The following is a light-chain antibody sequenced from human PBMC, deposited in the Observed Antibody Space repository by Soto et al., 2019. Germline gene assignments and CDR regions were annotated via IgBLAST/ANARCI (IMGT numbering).Light chain of an antibody. V-gene: IGKV1-39*01. Sequence: LSASLGDRVTITCRASQSISTNLIWYQQKPGEAPKPLIYIASSLYSGVPSRFSGSGSGTDFTLSIVTLQPEDFGTYFCQQSHRLPLTFGGGTKV. CDR3: QQSHRLPLT. CDR2: IAS. CDR1: QSISTN. J-gene: IGKJ4*01.